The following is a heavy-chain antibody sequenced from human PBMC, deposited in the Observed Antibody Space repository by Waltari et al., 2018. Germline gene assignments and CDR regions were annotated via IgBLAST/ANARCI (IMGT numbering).Heavy chain of an antibody. V-gene: IGHV4-39*01. Sequence: QLQLQESGPGLVKPSETLSLTCTVSGGSISSSSYYWGWIRQPPGKGLEWIGSFYYSGSTYYNPSLKSGCTISVDTSKNQFALKLSSVTAADTAVYYCARQDSSSWWGDYYGMDVWGQGTTVTVSS. CDR1: GGSISSSSYY. CDR3: ARQDSSSWWGDYYGMDV. D-gene: IGHD6-13*01. J-gene: IGHJ6*02. CDR2: FYYSGST.